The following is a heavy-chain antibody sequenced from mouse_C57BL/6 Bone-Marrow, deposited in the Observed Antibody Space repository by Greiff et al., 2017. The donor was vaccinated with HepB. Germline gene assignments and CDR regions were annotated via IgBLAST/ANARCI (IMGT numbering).Heavy chain of an antibody. Sequence: VQLQQSGAELVRPGASVKLSCTASGFNIKDYYMHWVKQRPEQGLEWIGRIDPEDGDTEYATKFQGKATMTADTSSNTAYLQLSSLTSEDTAVYYCTTPTTVVANPSLWGTGTTVTVSS. CDR2: IDPEDGDT. CDR3: TTPTTVVANPSL. D-gene: IGHD1-1*01. V-gene: IGHV14-1*01. CDR1: GFNIKDYY. J-gene: IGHJ1*03.